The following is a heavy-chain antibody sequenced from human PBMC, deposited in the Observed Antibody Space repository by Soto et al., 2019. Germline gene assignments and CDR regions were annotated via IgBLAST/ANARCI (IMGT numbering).Heavy chain of an antibody. CDR3: AIDIGYGDDDSYYGSDV. CDR2: ISWNSGSI. D-gene: IGHD4-17*01. J-gene: IGHJ6*01. CDR1: GFTFDDYA. Sequence: EVQLVESGGGLVQPGRSLRLSCAASGFTFDDYAMHWVRQAPGKGLEWVSGISWNSGSIGDADSVKGRVTISRDNAKNSLYLQMRSLRSEDPALYYLAIDIGYGDDDSYYGSDVCGRGTTVTVS. V-gene: IGHV3-9*01.